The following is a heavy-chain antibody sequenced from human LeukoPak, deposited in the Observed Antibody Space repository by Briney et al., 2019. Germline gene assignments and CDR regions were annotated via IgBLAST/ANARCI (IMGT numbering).Heavy chain of an antibody. CDR1: GFTFSSYE. D-gene: IGHD6-19*01. CDR2: ISSSGSTI. CDR3: AREVAGFDY. V-gene: IGHV3-48*03. Sequence: QSGGSLRLSCAASGFTFSSYEMNWVRQAPGKGLEWVSYISSSGSTIYYADSVKGRFTISRDNAKNSLYLQMNSLRAEDTAVYYCAREVAGFDYWGQGTLVTVSS. J-gene: IGHJ4*02.